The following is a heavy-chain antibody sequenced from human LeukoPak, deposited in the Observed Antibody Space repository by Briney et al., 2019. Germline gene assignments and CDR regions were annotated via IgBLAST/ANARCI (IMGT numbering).Heavy chain of an antibody. CDR2: ISSSSSHI. D-gene: IGHD2-15*01. CDR3: ARLIWPGGAFDY. V-gene: IGHV3-21*04. Sequence: PGGSLRLSCAASGFTFSNAWMSWVRQAPGKGLEWVSSISSSSSHIYYADSVKGRFTISRDNAKNSLYLQMNSLRAEDTAVYYCARLIWPGGAFDYWGQGTLVTVSS. J-gene: IGHJ4*02. CDR1: GFTFSNAW.